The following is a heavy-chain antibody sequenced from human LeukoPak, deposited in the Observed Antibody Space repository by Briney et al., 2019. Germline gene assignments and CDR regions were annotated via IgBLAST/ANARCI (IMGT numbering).Heavy chain of an antibody. CDR3: ARGTDGNPLVYYFDY. Sequence: ASVKVSCKASGYTFTSYYMHWVRQAPGQGLEWMGIINPSGGSTSYARKFQGRVTMTRDMSTSTVYMELSSLRSEDTAVYYCARGTDGNPLVYYFDYWGQGTLVTVSS. CDR1: GYTFTSYY. J-gene: IGHJ4*02. CDR2: INPSGGST. D-gene: IGHD4-23*01. V-gene: IGHV1-46*01.